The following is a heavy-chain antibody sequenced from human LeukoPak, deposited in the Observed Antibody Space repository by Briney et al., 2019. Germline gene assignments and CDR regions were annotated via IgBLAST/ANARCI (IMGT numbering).Heavy chain of an antibody. V-gene: IGHV4-59*01. CDR2: IYYSGST. J-gene: IGHJ6*02. CDR3: ARWPPRIGMDV. Sequence: SETLSLTCTVSGGSISSYYWSWIRQPPGKGLEWIGYIYYSGSTNYNPSLKSRVTISVDTSKNQFSLKLSSVTAADTAVYYCARWPPRIGMDVWGQGTTVTVSS. CDR1: GGSISSYY. D-gene: IGHD2-15*01.